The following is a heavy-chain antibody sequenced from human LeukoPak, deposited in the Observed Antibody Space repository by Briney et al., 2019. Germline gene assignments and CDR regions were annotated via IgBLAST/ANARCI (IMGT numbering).Heavy chain of an antibody. J-gene: IGHJ6*02. CDR3: ARHTYYYGSGSYPENYYGMDV. D-gene: IGHD3-10*01. Sequence: SETLSLTCTVSGGSISSSNYYWGWIRQPPGKGLEWIGSIYYSGSTYYNPSLKSRVTISVDTSKNQFSLKLSSVTAADTAVYYCARHTYYYGSGSYPENYYGMDVWGQGTTVTVSS. CDR2: IYYSGST. V-gene: IGHV4-39*01. CDR1: GGSISSSNYY.